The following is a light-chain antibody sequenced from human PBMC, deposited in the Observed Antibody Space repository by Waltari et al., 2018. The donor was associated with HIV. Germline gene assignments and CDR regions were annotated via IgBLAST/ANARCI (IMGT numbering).Light chain of an antibody. CDR2: SNE. CDR3: AAWDANLNGRL. Sequence: QSVLTQSPSASGTPGQRVTISCSGSISNIGGNTVSWYQHLPGTAPKPLIYSNEQRPSGVPDRFSCPKSGTSASRAISGLQSEDEADYYCAAWDANLNGRLFGGGTKLTVL. J-gene: IGLJ2*01. V-gene: IGLV1-44*01. CDR1: ISNIGGNT.